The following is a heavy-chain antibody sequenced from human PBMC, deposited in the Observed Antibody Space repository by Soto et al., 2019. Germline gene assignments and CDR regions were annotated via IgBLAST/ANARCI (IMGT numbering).Heavy chain of an antibody. J-gene: IGHJ4*02. Sequence: PGGSLRLSCAASGFTFSSYSMNWVRQAPGKGLEWVSTISGSTGNTYYADSVKGRLTISRDNSKNTLYLQMNSLRAEDTAVYYCAKDLGELLFDYFDYWGQGTLVTVSS. V-gene: IGHV3-23*01. CDR1: GFTFSSYS. CDR3: AKDLGELLFDYFDY. D-gene: IGHD3-10*01. CDR2: ISGSTGNT.